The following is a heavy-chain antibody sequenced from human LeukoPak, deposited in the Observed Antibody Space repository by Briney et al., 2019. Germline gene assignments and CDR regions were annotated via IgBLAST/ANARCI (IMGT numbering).Heavy chain of an antibody. CDR2: ISSSSRYI. J-gene: IGHJ4*02. D-gene: IGHD3-10*01. CDR1: GFTFSDYS. CDR3: AKDLVSQRGVGSSEKVDY. Sequence: GGSLRLSCAASGFTFSDYSMNWVRQAPGKGLEWVSSISSSSRYIYNADSVKGRFTISSDNAKNSLYLQMNSLRAEDTAVYYCAKDLVSQRGVGSSEKVDYWGQGTLVTVSS. V-gene: IGHV3-21*04.